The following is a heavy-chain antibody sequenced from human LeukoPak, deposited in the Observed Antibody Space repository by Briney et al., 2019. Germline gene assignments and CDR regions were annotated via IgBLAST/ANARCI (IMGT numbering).Heavy chain of an antibody. Sequence: GGSLRLSCAASGFTFSSYSMNWVRQAPGKGLEWVSSIGSSSSYIYYADSVKGRFTISRDNAKNSLYLQMNSLRAEDTAVYYCARDSPTELRVGAANDFDYWGQGTLVTVSS. V-gene: IGHV3-21*01. J-gene: IGHJ4*02. CDR3: ARDSPTELRVGAANDFDY. CDR1: GFTFSSYS. D-gene: IGHD1-26*01. CDR2: IGSSSSYI.